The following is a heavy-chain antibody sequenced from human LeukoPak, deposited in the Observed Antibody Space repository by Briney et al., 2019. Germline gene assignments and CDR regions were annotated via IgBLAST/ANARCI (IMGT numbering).Heavy chain of an antibody. CDR1: GGSFSGYY. CDR2: INHSGST. J-gene: IGHJ4*02. Sequence: SETLSLTCAVYGGSFSGYYWSWIRQPPGKGLEWIGEINHSGSTNYNPSLKSRVTISVDTSKNQFSLKLSSVTAADTAVYYCARLYPYSSSWVDYWGQGTLVTVST. V-gene: IGHV4-34*01. D-gene: IGHD6-13*01. CDR3: ARLYPYSSSWVDY.